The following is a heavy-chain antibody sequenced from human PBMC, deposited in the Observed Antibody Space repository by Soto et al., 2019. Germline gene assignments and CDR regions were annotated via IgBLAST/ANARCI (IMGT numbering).Heavy chain of an antibody. J-gene: IGHJ4*02. CDR1: GGSISSSSYY. CDR2: IYYSGST. V-gene: IGHV4-39*01. CDR3: AGTTVTAFDY. Sequence: SETLSLTCTVSGGSISSSSYYWGWIRQPPGKGLEWIGSIYYSGSTYYNPSLKSRVTISVDTSKNQFSLKLSSVTAADTAVYYCAGTTVTAFDYWGQGTLVTVSS. D-gene: IGHD4-17*01.